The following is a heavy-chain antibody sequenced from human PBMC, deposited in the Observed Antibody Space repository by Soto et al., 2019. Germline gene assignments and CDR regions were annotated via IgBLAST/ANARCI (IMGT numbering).Heavy chain of an antibody. CDR3: ARDGYCSGGSCYSVPVFDY. CDR2: LCYDGSNN. V-gene: IGHV3-33*01. D-gene: IGHD2-15*01. Sequence: GGSLRLSCAASGFTFSSYGMHWVRQAPGKGLEWVAVLCYDGSNNYYSDSLKGRFTIFIDNSKNTLYLQMNSLRAEDTAVYYCARDGYCSGGSCYSVPVFDYWGQGTLVTVSS. CDR1: GFTFSSYG. J-gene: IGHJ4*02.